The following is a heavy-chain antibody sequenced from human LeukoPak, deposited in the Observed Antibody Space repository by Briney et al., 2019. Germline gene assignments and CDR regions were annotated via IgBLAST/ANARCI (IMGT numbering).Heavy chain of an antibody. CDR2: ISGYNGYT. V-gene: IGHV1-18*01. CDR1: GYTFTCYG. J-gene: IGHJ5*02. CDR3: ARDEARYSSGYYPNWFDP. D-gene: IGHD3-22*01. Sequence: GAAVKVTCKSSGYTFTCYGISWVRQPPGQGLEWMGWISGYNGYTHYAHNLQGRVTMTTDTSTSTGYMELRSLRSDNTAVYYCARDEARYSSGYYPNWFDPWGQGTLVTVSS.